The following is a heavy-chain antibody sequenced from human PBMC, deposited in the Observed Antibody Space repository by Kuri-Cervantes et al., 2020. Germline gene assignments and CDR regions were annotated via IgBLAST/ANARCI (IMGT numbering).Heavy chain of an antibody. Sequence: ASVKVSCKASGYTFTSYDINWVRQATGQGLEWMGWMDPNSGNTGYAQKFQGRVTISVDTSKNQFSLKLSSVTAADTAVYYCASGYCSGGSCYSNYWGQGTLVTVSS. V-gene: IGHV1-8*01. J-gene: IGHJ4*02. D-gene: IGHD2-15*01. CDR1: GYTFTSYD. CDR2: MDPNSGNT. CDR3: ASGYCSGGSCYSNY.